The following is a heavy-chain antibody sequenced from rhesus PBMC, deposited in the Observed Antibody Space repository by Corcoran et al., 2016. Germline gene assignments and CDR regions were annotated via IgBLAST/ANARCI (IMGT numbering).Heavy chain of an antibody. V-gene: IGHV4-65*02. D-gene: IGHD5-24*01. CDR1: GVSISRPNW. J-gene: IGHJ2*01. CDR3: VRTVGTVTHWYFDL. Sequence: QVRLQESGPGLVKPSETLSLTCTVSGVSISRPNWSLWLRPAPGTGREWLGNIPGSSGATYDNPSLKSRVTISTDTSKNQFSLKLSSVTAADTAVYYCVRTVGTVTHWYFDLWGPGTPITISS. CDR2: IPGSSGAT.